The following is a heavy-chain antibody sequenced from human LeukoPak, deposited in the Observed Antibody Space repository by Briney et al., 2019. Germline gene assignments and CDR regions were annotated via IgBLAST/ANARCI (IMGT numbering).Heavy chain of an antibody. CDR1: GGSISSYF. J-gene: IGHJ4*02. CDR2: FYYRGST. CDR3: ARSLFRNTRPIPFDN. D-gene: IGHD2-21*01. Sequence: SETLSLTCTVSGGSISSYFWGWIRQPPGKGLEWIGHFYYRGSTDYKPSLKSRVIISVDTSKKQFSLRLRSLTAADTAIYYCARSLFRNTRPIPFDNCGQGSLVTVSS. V-gene: IGHV4-59*01.